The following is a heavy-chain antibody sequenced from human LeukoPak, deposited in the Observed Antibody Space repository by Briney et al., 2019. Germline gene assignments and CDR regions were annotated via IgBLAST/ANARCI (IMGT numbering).Heavy chain of an antibody. CDR2: TNPNSGSR. CDR3: AGGDGYSYGYLGY. CDR1: GYTFTGYY. J-gene: IGHJ4*02. Sequence: GASVKVSCKAFGYTFTGYYMHWVRQAPGHGLEWMGWTNPNSGSRSYAQKFQGRVTMTRDTSISTAYMELSRLKSDDTAVYYCAGGDGYSYGYLGYWGQGTLVTVSS. V-gene: IGHV1-2*02. D-gene: IGHD5-18*01.